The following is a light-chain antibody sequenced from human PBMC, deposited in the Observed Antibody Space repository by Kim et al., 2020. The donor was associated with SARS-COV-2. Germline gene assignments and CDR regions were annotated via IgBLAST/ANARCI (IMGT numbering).Light chain of an antibody. CDR1: LSVNNRY. J-gene: IGKJ5*01. CDR2: GAS. CDR3: QQYGSSPIT. V-gene: IGKV3-20*01. Sequence: IVLTQSPGTLSLSPGERATLSCRASLSVNNRYLAWYQQKPGQTPRLLIYGASSRATGIPDRFSGSGSGTDFTLTISRLEPEDFAVYYCQQYGSSPITFGQGTRLEIK.